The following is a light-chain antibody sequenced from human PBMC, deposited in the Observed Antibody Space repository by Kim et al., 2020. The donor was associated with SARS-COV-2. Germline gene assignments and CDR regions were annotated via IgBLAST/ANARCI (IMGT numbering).Light chain of an antibody. CDR1: SSDVGGYKY. V-gene: IGLV2-14*03. J-gene: IGLJ3*02. CDR2: DVS. Sequence: QSALTQPASVSGSPGQSITISCTGTSSDVGGYKYVSWYQQYPGKAPKLMIHDVSRRPSGVSNRFSGSKSGNTAFLTISGLQAEDEADYYCSSYTSSSTWVFGGGTQLTVL. CDR3: SSYTSSSTWV.